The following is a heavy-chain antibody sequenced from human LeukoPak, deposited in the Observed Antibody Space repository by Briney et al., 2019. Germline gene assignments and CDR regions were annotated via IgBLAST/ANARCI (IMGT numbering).Heavy chain of an antibody. Sequence: NTSETLSLTCTVSGGSISSGDYYWSWIRQPPGKGLEWIGYIYYSGSTNYNPSLKSRVTISVDTSKNQFSLKLSSVTAADTAVYYCARGPLLYSSLSYYYYGMDVWGQGTTVTVSS. J-gene: IGHJ6*02. CDR3: ARGPLLYSSLSYYYYGMDV. V-gene: IGHV4-61*08. CDR1: GGSISSGDYY. CDR2: IYYSGST. D-gene: IGHD6-13*01.